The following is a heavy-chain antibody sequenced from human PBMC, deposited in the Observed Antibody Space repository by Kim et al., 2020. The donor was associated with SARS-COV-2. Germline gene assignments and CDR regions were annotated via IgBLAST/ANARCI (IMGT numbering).Heavy chain of an antibody. D-gene: IGHD5-12*01. CDR2: INSDGSST. Sequence: GGSLRLSCAASGFTFSSYWMHWVRQAPGKGLVWVSRINSDGSSTSYADSVKGRFTISRDNAKNTLYLQMDSLRAEDTAVYCCARGRDDGGYEGSPPHWGQGTLVTVSS. J-gene: IGHJ4*02. CDR3: ARGRDDGGYEGSPPH. CDR1: GFTFSSYW. V-gene: IGHV3-74*01.